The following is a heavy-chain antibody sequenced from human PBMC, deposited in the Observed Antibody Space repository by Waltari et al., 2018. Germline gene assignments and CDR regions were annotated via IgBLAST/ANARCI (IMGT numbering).Heavy chain of an antibody. D-gene: IGHD3-22*01. V-gene: IGHV3-23*01. J-gene: IGHJ4*02. CDR2: ISGSGGST. CDR3: AKDYDSSGYYYAY. CDR1: GFTFSSYA. Sequence: EVQLLESGGGLVQPGGSLRLSCAASGFTFSSYAMSWVRQAPGKGLGGVSAISGSGGSTYYADSVKGRFTISRDNSKNTLYLQMNSLRAEDTAVYYCAKDYDSSGYYYAYWGQGTLVTVSS.